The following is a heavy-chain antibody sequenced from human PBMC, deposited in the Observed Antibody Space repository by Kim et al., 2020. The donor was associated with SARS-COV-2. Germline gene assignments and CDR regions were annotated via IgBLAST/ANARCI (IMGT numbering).Heavy chain of an antibody. V-gene: IGHV3-23*01. D-gene: IGHD3-3*01. CDR3: AKGADYDFWSGYFDY. J-gene: IGHJ4*02. Sequence: DAVKGPFNISRDNSKNTLYLQMNSLRAEDTAVYYCAKGADYDFWSGYFDYWGQGTLVTVSS.